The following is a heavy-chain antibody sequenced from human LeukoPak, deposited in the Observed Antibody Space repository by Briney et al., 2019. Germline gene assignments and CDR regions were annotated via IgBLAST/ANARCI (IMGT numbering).Heavy chain of an antibody. J-gene: IGHJ6*02. CDR1: GYTFTSYG. CDR2: ISAYNGNT. Sequence: ASVKVSCKASGYTFTSYGISWVRQAPGQGLEWMGWISAYNGNTNYAQKLQGRVTMTTDTSTSTAYMELRSLRSDDTAVYYCARGPYYDILTGYYADYYYYGMDVWGQGTTVTVSS. CDR3: ARGPYYDILTGYYADYYYYGMDV. V-gene: IGHV1-18*01. D-gene: IGHD3-9*01.